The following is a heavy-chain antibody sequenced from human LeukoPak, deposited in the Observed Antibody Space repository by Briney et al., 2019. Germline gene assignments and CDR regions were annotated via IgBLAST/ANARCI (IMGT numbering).Heavy chain of an antibody. D-gene: IGHD3-10*01. CDR3: ARRGEGPIGGIGY. CDR2: IHPGDSDT. CDR1: GYSFASYW. V-gene: IGHV5-51*01. J-gene: IGHJ4*02. Sequence: ESLKISCKGSGYSFASYWIGWVRQMPGKGLEWMGIIHPGDSDTRYSPSFQGQVTISAEKSISTAYLQWSSLKASDTAMYYCARRGEGPIGGIGYWGQGTLVTVSS.